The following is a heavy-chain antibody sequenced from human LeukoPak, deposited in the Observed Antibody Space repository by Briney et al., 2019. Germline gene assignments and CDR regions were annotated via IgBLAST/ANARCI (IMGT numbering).Heavy chain of an antibody. CDR3: ARVPRSLYSSGWYFDY. CDR2: IYYSGSP. D-gene: IGHD6-19*01. CDR1: GGSISSSTYY. J-gene: IGHJ4*02. Sequence: PWETLSLTCTVSGGSISSSTYYWGWIRQPPGKGLEWIGNIYYSGSPYYNPSLKSRVTISVDTTKNQFSLKLSSVTAADTAVYYCARVPRSLYSSGWYFDYWGQGTLVTVSS. V-gene: IGHV4-39*07.